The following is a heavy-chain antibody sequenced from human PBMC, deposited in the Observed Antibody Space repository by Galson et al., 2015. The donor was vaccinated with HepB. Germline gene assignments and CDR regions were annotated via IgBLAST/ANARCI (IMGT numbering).Heavy chain of an antibody. V-gene: IGHV3-33*01. CDR3: ARDRGHSFGFYNYFDP. CDR2: IWYDGSNE. Sequence: SLRLSCAASGFTFSNYGMHWVRQAPGKGLEWVALIWYDGSNENYTDSVKGRFTISRDNLKNTVFLQMNSLRVEDTAVYYCARDRGHSFGFYNYFDPWGHGTLVTVSS. J-gene: IGHJ5*02. CDR1: GFTFSNYG. D-gene: IGHD5-18*01.